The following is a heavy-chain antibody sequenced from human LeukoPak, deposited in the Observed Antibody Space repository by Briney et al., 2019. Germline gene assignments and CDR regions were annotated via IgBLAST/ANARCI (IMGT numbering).Heavy chain of an antibody. CDR1: GFTFSDYW. V-gene: IGHV3-7*01. J-gene: IGHJ6*02. D-gene: IGHD6-19*01. Sequence: QPGGSLRLSCAASGFTFSDYWMSWVRQAPGKGLEWVANMKKGGSEEYNVVFAKGRFTISRDNAKNSVYLQLNSLRADDTAVYYCARRFTETVVAGWGYGMDVWGQGTTVTVSS. CDR3: ARRFTETVVAGWGYGMDV. CDR2: MKKGGSEE.